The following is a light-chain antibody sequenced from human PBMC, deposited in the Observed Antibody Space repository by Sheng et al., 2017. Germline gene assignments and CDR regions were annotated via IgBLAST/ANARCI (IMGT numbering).Light chain of an antibody. CDR2: DAS. J-gene: IGKJ4*01. CDR1: QSVSSY. CDR3: QQRSNWPGT. Sequence: EIVLTQSPATLSLSPGERASQSVSSYLAWYQQKPGQAPRLLIYDASNRATGIPARFSGSGSGTDFTLTISSLEPEDFAVYYCQQRSNWPGTFGGGTKVEIK. V-gene: IGKV3-11*01.